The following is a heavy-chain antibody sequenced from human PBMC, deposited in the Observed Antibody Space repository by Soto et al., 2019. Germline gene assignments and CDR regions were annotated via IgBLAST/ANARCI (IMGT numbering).Heavy chain of an antibody. Sequence: QVQLQESGPGLVKPSQTLSLTCTVSGGSISSGGYYWSWIRQHPGKGLEWIGYIYYSGSTYHNPSLTMPVTISADTSKNPFSPKLSSVTAADTAVSYWARVCGGDCHHGMDVWGQGTTVTVSS. D-gene: IGHD2-21*02. V-gene: IGHV4-31*01. J-gene: IGHJ6*02. CDR2: IYYSGST. CDR3: ARVCGGDCHHGMDV. CDR1: GGSISSGGYY.